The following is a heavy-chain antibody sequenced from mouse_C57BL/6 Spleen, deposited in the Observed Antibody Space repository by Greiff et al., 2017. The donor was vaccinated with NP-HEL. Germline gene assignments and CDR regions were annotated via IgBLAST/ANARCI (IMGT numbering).Heavy chain of an antibody. J-gene: IGHJ1*03. CDR3: ARKSTMVTRWYFDV. V-gene: IGHV5-4*03. CDR2: ISDGGSYT. D-gene: IGHD2-1*01. CDR1: GFTFSSYA. Sequence: EVNVVESGGGLVKPGGSLKLSCAASGFTFSSYAMSWVRQTPEKRLEWVATISDGGSYTYYPDNVKGRFTISRDNAKNNLYLQMSHLKSEDTAMYYCARKSTMVTRWYFDVWAQGPRSPSPQ.